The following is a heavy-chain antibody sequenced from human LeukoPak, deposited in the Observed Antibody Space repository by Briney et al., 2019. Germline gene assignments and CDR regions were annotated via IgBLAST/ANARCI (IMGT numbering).Heavy chain of an antibody. CDR1: GFTFSSYA. J-gene: IGHJ4*02. D-gene: IGHD6-13*01. Sequence: GGSLRLSCAASGFTFSSYAMSWGRQAPGKGLEWVSSISGSGGSTDYADSVKGRFTISRDNSKNTLYLQMNSLRAEDTAVYFCAKGGPAVGSSSSVDYWGQGTLVTVSS. CDR3: AKGGPAVGSSSSVDY. CDR2: ISGSGGST. V-gene: IGHV3-23*01.